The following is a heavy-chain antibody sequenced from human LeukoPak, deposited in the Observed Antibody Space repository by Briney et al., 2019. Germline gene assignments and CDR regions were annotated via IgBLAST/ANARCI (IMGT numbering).Heavy chain of an antibody. Sequence: SETLSLTCTVSGASISSDYWSWIRQPPGKGLEWLGYISASGSTNYNPSLKSRVTISIDTSKNQFSLRLSSVTAADTAVYYCARTLKNFSAYDTSYYYYYMDVWGKGTTVTISS. J-gene: IGHJ6*03. CDR3: ARTLKNFSAYDTSYYYYYMDV. D-gene: IGHD5-12*01. CDR1: GASISSDY. V-gene: IGHV4-59*01. CDR2: ISASGST.